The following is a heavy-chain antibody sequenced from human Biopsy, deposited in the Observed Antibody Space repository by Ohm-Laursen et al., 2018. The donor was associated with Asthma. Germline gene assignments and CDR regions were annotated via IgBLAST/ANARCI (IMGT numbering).Heavy chain of an antibody. V-gene: IGHV4-59*01. D-gene: IGHD6-19*01. CDR2: VYGTGST. CDR1: GGSISSFY. J-gene: IGHJ4*02. CDR3: VRAVRNEQWLAPFDY. Sequence: SETLSCTCCVYGGSISSFYWSWIRQSPGKGLEGMGYVYGTGSTYYNPSLKSRITMSVDTSKNRMFLELTSVTAADTAIYYCVRAVRNEQWLAPFDYWGQGKPVTVSS.